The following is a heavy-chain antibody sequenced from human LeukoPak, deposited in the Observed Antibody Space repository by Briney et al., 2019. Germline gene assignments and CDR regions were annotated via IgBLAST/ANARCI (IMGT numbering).Heavy chain of an antibody. CDR2: ISGSDGTT. J-gene: IGHJ4*02. D-gene: IGHD1-26*01. Sequence: PGGSLRLSCAASGFTFSSYAMTWVRQAPGKGLEWVSAISGSDGTTYYADSVKGRFTISRDNSKNTLYLQMNSLRVEDTAIYYCAKDFRREAHWGQGTLVTVSS. V-gene: IGHV3-23*01. CDR1: GFTFSSYA. CDR3: AKDFRREAH.